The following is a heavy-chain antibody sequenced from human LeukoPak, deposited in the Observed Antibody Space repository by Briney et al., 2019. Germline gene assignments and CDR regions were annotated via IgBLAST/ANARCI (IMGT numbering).Heavy chain of an antibody. D-gene: IGHD6-25*01. Sequence: SETLSLTCTVSGGSISSSSYYWGWIRQPPGKGLEWIGSIYYSGSTYYNPSLKSRVTISVDTSKNQFSLKLSSVTAADTAVYYCARLLGVGAAGSWGQGTLVTVSS. CDR1: GGSISSSSYY. J-gene: IGHJ4*02. CDR2: IYYSGST. V-gene: IGHV4-39*01. CDR3: ARLLGVGAAGS.